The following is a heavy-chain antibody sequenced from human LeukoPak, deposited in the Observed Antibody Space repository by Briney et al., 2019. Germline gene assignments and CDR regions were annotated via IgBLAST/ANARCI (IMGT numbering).Heavy chain of an antibody. CDR1: GFTFSSYS. V-gene: IGHV3-48*01. Sequence: GGSLRLSCAASGFTFSSYSMNWVRQAPGKGLEWVSYISSSSAIYYADSVKGRFTISRDNAKNSLYLQMNSLRAEDTAVYYCASVNDFRLDYWGQGTLVTVSS. CDR2: ISSSSAI. D-gene: IGHD2/OR15-2a*01. CDR3: ASVNDFRLDY. J-gene: IGHJ4*02.